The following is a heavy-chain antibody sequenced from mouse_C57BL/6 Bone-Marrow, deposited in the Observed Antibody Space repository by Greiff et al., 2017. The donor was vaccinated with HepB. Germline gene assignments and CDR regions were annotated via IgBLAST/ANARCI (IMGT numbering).Heavy chain of an antibody. CDR1: GNTFTSYW. CDR2: IYPGSGRT. V-gene: IGHV1-55*01. Sequence: QVQLQQPGAELVKPGASGKRSCKALGNTFTSYWITGVKQRPGQGLEGIGDIYPGSGRTNYNEKFKSKATLTVDTSPSTAYMQLSSLTSEDSAVYYCATVGLLRSYAMDYWGQGTSVTVSS. J-gene: IGHJ4*01. CDR3: ATVGLLRSYAMDY. D-gene: IGHD1-1*01.